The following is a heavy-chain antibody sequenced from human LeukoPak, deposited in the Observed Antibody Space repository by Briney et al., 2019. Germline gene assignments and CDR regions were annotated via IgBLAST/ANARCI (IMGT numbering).Heavy chain of an antibody. CDR2: IGGRDSGT. CDR1: GFIFSNYA. CDR3: AKLWEGDYGGLDP. Sequence: PGASLRLSCAASGFIFSNYAMSWVRQAPGKGLEWVSAIGGRDSGTYYADSVRGRFTVSRDDPKNTLYLQMNTLRAEDTAVYYCAKLWEGDYGGLDPWGQGTLVTVSS. D-gene: IGHD4-17*01. J-gene: IGHJ5*02. V-gene: IGHV3-23*01.